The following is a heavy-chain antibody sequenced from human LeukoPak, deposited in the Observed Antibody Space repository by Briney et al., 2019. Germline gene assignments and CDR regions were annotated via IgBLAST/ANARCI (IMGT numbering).Heavy chain of an antibody. V-gene: IGHV3-23*01. CDR1: GFTFSSYT. J-gene: IGHJ4*02. CDR2: ISASGDST. D-gene: IGHD5-12*01. Sequence: PGRSLRLSCAASGFTFSSYTMSWVRQAPGKGLEWVSAISASGDSTYYADSVKGRFTISRDNSKKTLYLQMNSLRAEDTAVYYCAKMTGGRYSGDVFWGQGTLVTVSS. CDR3: AKMTGGRYSGDVF.